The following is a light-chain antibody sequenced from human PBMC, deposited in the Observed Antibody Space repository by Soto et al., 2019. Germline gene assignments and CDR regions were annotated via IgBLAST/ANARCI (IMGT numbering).Light chain of an antibody. V-gene: IGKV3-20*01. Sequence: EIVLTQSPGTLSVSPGERATLSCRASQTISSNYSAWYQQKPGQAPSLLIYGTSSSATGIPDRFSGSGSGTDFTLTISRLEPEDSAIYYCQQYVSWTFGQGTKVEIK. CDR1: QTISSNY. J-gene: IGKJ1*01. CDR3: QQYVSWT. CDR2: GTS.